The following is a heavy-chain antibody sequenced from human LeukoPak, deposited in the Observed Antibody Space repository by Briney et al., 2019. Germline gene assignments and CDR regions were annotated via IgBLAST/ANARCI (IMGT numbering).Heavy chain of an antibody. CDR3: ARDRDGYPY. Sequence: PGGSLRLSCAASGFTFSSFWMSWVRQTPGKGLECVANIKPDGSEKNYVDSVKGRFTISRDNTKNSLYLQMNSLRAEDTAVYYCARDRDGYPYGGQGTLVTVSS. V-gene: IGHV3-7*01. CDR1: GFTFSSFW. D-gene: IGHD3-22*01. CDR2: IKPDGSEK. J-gene: IGHJ4*02.